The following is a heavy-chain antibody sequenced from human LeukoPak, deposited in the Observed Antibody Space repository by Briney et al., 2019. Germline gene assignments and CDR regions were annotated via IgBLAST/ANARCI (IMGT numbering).Heavy chain of an antibody. J-gene: IGHJ4*02. CDR2: ISYDGSNK. CDR3: AKDLAGTRYTYYFDY. Sequence: GRSLRLSCAASGFTFSSYGMHWVRQAPGKGLKWVAVISYDGSNKYYADSVKGRFTISRDNSKNTLYLQMNSLRAEDMAVYYCAKDLAGTRYTYYFDYWGQGTLVTVSS. V-gene: IGHV3-30*18. D-gene: IGHD1-1*01. CDR1: GFTFSSYG.